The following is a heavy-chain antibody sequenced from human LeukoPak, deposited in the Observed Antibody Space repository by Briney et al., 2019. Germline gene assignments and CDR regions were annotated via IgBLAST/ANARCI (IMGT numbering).Heavy chain of an antibody. D-gene: IGHD6-6*01. CDR3: ARVPMIAARPRYFQH. J-gene: IGHJ1*01. Sequence: GGSLRLSCAASGFTFGSYWMSWVRQAPGKGLEWVANIKQDGSEKYYVDSVKGRFTISRDNAKNSLYMQMNSLRAEDTAVYYCARVPMIAARPRYFQHWGQGTLVTVSS. V-gene: IGHV3-7*01. CDR1: GFTFGSYW. CDR2: IKQDGSEK.